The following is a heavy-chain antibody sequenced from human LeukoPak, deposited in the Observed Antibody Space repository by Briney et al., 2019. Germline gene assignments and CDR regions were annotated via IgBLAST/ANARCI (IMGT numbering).Heavy chain of an antibody. V-gene: IGHV3-74*01. CDR3: ATAPSIVGATNLNDY. J-gene: IGHJ4*02. D-gene: IGHD1-26*01. CDR2: INSDGSST. Sequence: GGSLRLSCAASGFTFSSYWLHWVRQAPGKGLVWVSRINSDGSSTSYADSVRGRFTISRDNAKNTLYLQMNSLRAEDTAVYYCATAPSIVGATNLNDYWGQGTLVTVSS. CDR1: GFTFSSYW.